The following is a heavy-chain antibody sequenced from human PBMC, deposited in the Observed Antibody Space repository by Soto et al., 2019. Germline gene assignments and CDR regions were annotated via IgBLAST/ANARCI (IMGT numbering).Heavy chain of an antibody. Sequence: SLSLTCSVSRASISSSSYYWGWLRQPPGKGLEWIGSMYYGGSTYYNPSLKSRGNISVDTSKNQFSLKLSSVTAADTAVYYCARHNRIEVRPTVWFDPWGQGTLVTVSS. CDR1: RASISSSSYY. CDR2: MYYGGST. V-gene: IGHV4-39*01. CDR3: ARHNRIEVRPTVWFDP. D-gene: IGHD6-6*01. J-gene: IGHJ5*02.